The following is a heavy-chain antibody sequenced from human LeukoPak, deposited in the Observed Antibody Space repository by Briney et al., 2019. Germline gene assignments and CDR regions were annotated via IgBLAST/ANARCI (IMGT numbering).Heavy chain of an antibody. CDR1: GGSISSSRYY. V-gene: IGHV4-39*01. Sequence: PSETLSLTCTVSGGSISSSRYYWGWIRQPPGKGLEWIGSIYYSGSTYYNPSLKSRVTISVDTSKNQFSLKLSSVTAADTAVYYCARHSGSYLYYFDYWGQGTLVTVSS. CDR3: ARHSGSYLYYFDY. D-gene: IGHD1-26*01. J-gene: IGHJ4*02. CDR2: IYYSGST.